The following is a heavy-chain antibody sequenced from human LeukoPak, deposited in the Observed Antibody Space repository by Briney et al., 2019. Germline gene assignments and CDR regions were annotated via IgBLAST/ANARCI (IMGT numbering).Heavy chain of an antibody. J-gene: IGHJ6*03. CDR3: VRGERGGGTYYYMDV. V-gene: IGHV1-2*02. CDR1: GYTFTCYY. D-gene: IGHD2-21*01. Sequence: ASVNVSCKASGYTFTCYYMHWVRQAPGQGLEWMGWINPNSGGTNYAQKFQGRVTMTRKTSTSTTYMELSRMRSDDTAVYYCVRGERGGGTYYYMDVWGKGTTVTVSS. CDR2: INPNSGGT.